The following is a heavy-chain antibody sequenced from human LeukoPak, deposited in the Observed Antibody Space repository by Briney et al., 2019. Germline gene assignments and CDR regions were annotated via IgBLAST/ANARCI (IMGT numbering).Heavy chain of an antibody. CDR3: AKVASADAQARLKY. J-gene: IGHJ4*02. CDR2: ISGSGGGT. D-gene: IGHD6-19*01. CDR1: GFTFSSYA. Sequence: PGGSLRLSCAASGFTFSSYAMSWVRQAPGKGLEWVSAISGSGGGTYYADSVKDRFTISRDYSNNTLYLQMNSLRADDTAVYYCAKVASADAQARLKYWGQGTLVTVSS. V-gene: IGHV3-23*01.